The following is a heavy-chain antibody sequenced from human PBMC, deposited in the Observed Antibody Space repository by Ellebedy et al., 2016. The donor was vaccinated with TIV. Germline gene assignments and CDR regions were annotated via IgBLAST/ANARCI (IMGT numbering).Heavy chain of an antibody. D-gene: IGHD1-26*01. CDR3: ARDHHVGAGPFDS. Sequence: ASVKVSXKASGYTFTGYYMHWVRQAPGQGLEWMGWINPNSGNTGYAQKFQGRVTMTRNTSISTAYMELSSLRSEDTAVYYCARDHHVGAGPFDSWGQGTLVTVSS. CDR1: GYTFTGYY. CDR2: INPNSGNT. V-gene: IGHV1-8*02. J-gene: IGHJ4*02.